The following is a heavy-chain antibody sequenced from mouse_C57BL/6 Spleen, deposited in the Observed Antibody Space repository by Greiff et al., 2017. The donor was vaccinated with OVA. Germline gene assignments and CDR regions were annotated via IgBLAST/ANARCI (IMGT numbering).Heavy chain of an antibody. Sequence: QVQLQQPGAELVKPGASVKLSCKASGYTFTSYWMQWVKQRPGQGLEWIGEIDPSDSYTNYNQKFKGKATLTVDTPSSTAYMQLSSLTSEDSAVYYCARAMDYWGQGTAVTVSS. J-gene: IGHJ4*01. CDR2: IDPSDSYT. V-gene: IGHV1-50*01. CDR1: GYTFTSYW. CDR3: ARAMDY.